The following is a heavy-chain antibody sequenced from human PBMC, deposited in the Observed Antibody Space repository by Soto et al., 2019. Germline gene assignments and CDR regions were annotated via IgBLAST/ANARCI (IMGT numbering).Heavy chain of an antibody. Sequence: SETLSLTCAVSGGYISSSNWWSWVRQPPGKGLEWIGEIYHSGSTNYNPSLKSRVTISVDKSKNQFSLKLSSVTAADTAVYYCARDLPQYCSGGSCYPHYYYYGMDVWGQGTTVTV. CDR2: IYHSGST. CDR3: ARDLPQYCSGGSCYPHYYYYGMDV. V-gene: IGHV4-4*02. D-gene: IGHD2-15*01. CDR1: GGYISSSNW. J-gene: IGHJ6*02.